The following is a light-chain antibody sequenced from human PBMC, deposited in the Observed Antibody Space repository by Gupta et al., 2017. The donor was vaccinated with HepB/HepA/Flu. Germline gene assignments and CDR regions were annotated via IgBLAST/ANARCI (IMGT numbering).Light chain of an antibody. CDR2: GAS. CDR3: QQYGRGT. Sequence: EIVLTQSPGTLSLSPGERATLSCRASQSVSSSYLAWYQQKPGQAPRLLIYGASSRATGIPDRFSGSGSGTDFTLTSSRLETEDFEVYYCQQYGRGTFGQGTKVEIK. J-gene: IGKJ1*01. V-gene: IGKV3-20*01. CDR1: QSVSSSY.